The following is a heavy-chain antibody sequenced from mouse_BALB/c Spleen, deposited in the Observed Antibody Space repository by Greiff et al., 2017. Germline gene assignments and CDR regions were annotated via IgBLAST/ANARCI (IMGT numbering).Heavy chain of an antibody. D-gene: IGHD2-4*01. Sequence: EVKVVESGGGLVQPGGSRKLSCAASGFTFSSFGMHWVRQAPEKGLEWVAYISSGSSTIYYADTVKGRFTISRDNPKNTLFLQMTSLRSEDTAMYYCARTYDYDSYYAMDYWGQGTTLTVSS. V-gene: IGHV5-17*02. CDR3: ARTYDYDSYYAMDY. CDR1: GFTFSSFG. CDR2: ISSGSSTI. J-gene: IGHJ2*01.